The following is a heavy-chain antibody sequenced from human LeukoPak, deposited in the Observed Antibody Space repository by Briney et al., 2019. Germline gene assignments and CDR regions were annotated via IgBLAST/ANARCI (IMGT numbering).Heavy chain of an antibody. Sequence: SETLSLTCTVSGGSISSYYWSWIRQPAGKGLEWIGRIYTSGSTNYNPSLKSRVTISVDTSKNQFSLKLSSVTAADTAVYYCARRYGDSSGYYYYYYYMDVWGKGTTVTISS. D-gene: IGHD3-22*01. V-gene: IGHV4-4*07. CDR1: GGSISSYY. CDR3: ARRYGDSSGYYYYYYYMDV. J-gene: IGHJ6*03. CDR2: IYTSGST.